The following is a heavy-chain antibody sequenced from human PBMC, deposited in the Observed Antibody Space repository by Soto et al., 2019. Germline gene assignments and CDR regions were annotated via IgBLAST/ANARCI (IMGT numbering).Heavy chain of an antibody. CDR3: ARAGYCSGGSCYTLSY. D-gene: IGHD2-15*01. J-gene: IGHJ4*02. Sequence: ASVKVSCKASGYTFTSYCISWVRQAPGQGLEWMGWISAYNGNTNYAQKLQGRVTMTTDTSTSTAYMDLRSPRSDDTAVYYCARAGYCSGGSCYTLSYWGQGTLVTVSS. V-gene: IGHV1-18*04. CDR2: ISAYNGNT. CDR1: GYTFTSYC.